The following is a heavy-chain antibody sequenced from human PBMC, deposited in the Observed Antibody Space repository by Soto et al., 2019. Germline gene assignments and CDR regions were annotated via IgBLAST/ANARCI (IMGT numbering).Heavy chain of an antibody. CDR1: GGPLSGYY. J-gene: IGHJ4*02. CDR3: ARRPDGMDY. CDR2: INHGGSP. Sequence: QVQLQQWGAGLLKPSETLSLTCAVYGGPLSGYYWSWIRQPPGKGLEWIGEINHGGSPNYHPAHNSRVTIPGDTRDNQFSLKLTSVTAADTAVYFCARRPDGMDYWVQGTLVTVSS. V-gene: IGHV4-34*01.